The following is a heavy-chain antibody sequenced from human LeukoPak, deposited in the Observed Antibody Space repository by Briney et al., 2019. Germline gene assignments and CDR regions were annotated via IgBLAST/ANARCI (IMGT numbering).Heavy chain of an antibody. D-gene: IGHD3-3*01. CDR2: ISHSESA. Sequence: SQTLSLTCTVSGGSISSGANYWSWIRQPPGRGLEWIGYISHSESAYYSPSLESRITISVDRSKNQFSLKLKSVTAADTAIYYCARQPTALRRSGFYFDYWGQGTLVTVSS. V-gene: IGHV4-30-2*01. CDR1: GGSISSGANY. CDR3: ARQPTALRRSGFYFDY. J-gene: IGHJ4*02.